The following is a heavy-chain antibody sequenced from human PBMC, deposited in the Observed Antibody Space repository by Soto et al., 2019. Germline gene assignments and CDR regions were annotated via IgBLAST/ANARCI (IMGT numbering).Heavy chain of an antibody. CDR1: AVSISSSSYY. CDR2: IYYSVST. J-gene: IGHJ3*02. D-gene: IGHD3-16*01. Sequence: HLQLQESAPGLVKPSETLSITCTVSAVSISSSSYYWRWLRQPPGRGLEWIGGIYYSVSTYYNPSLKIRVTISVDTSKNQCSRKLSSVTARDTAVYYCARHGAYRRRAFDIWGQGTMITVSS. CDR3: ARHGAYRRRAFDI. V-gene: IGHV4-39*01.